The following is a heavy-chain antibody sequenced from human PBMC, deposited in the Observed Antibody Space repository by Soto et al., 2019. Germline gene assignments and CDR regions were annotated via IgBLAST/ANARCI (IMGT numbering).Heavy chain of an antibody. J-gene: IGHJ6*02. CDR1: GYTFTGYY. V-gene: IGHV1-2*04. D-gene: IGHD2-2*01. CDR3: ARDLIPGATSCYSCDYYYYGMDV. CDR2: INPNSGGT. Sequence: GSSVNVSCKASGYTFTGYYMHWVRQAPGQGLEWMGWINPNSGGTNYAQKFQGWVTMTRDTSISTAYMELSRLRSDDTAVYYCARDLIPGATSCYSCDYYYYGMDVWGQGTTVTVSS.